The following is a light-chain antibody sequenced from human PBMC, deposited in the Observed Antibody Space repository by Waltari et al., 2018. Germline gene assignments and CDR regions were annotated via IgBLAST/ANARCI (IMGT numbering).Light chain of an antibody. Sequence: DIQMTQSPSSLSASVGDRVNITCRARQSISSHLNWDQDKPGKAPKLLIYAASSLQSGVPSRFSGGGSGTDFTLIISNLQPEDFATYYCQQSYSVPLTFGGGTEVEIK. CDR2: AAS. CDR3: QQSYSVPLT. CDR1: QSISSH. V-gene: IGKV1-39*01. J-gene: IGKJ4*01.